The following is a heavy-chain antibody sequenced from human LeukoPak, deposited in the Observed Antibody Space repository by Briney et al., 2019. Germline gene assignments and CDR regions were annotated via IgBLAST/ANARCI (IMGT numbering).Heavy chain of an antibody. D-gene: IGHD2-2*02. CDR1: GYSFTSYW. V-gene: IGHV5-51*01. CDR3: ARRYCSSTSCYKTLDY. J-gene: IGHJ4*02. CDR2: IHPGDSDT. Sequence: GESLKISCKGSGYSFTSYWIGWVRQMPGKGLEWMGIIHPGDSDTRYSPSFQGQVTISADKSISTAYLQWSSLKASDTAMYYCARRYCSSTSCYKTLDYWGQGTLVTVSS.